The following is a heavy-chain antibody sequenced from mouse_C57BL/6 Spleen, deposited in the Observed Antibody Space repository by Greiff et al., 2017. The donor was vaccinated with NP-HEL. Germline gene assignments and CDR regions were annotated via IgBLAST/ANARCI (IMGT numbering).Heavy chain of an antibody. Sequence: EVKVVESGPELVKPGASVKISCKASGYSFTGYYMNWVKQSPEKSLEWIGEINPSTGGTTYNQKFKAKATLTVDKSSSTAYMQLKSLTSEDSAVYYCARFGGYCNYDYAMDYWGQGTSVTVSS. CDR1: GYSFTGYY. CDR3: ARFGGYCNYDYAMDY. CDR2: INPSTGGT. J-gene: IGHJ4*01. D-gene: IGHD2-1*01. V-gene: IGHV1-42*01.